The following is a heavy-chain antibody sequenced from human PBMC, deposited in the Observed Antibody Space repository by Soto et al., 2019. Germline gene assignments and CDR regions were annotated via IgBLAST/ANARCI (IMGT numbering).Heavy chain of an antibody. CDR2: INHSGST. CDR1: GGSFSGYY. Sequence: PSETLSLACAVYGGSFSGYYWSWIRQPPGKGLEWIGEINHSGSTNYNPSLKSRVTISVDTSKNQFSLKLSSVTAADTAVYYCARKYYYGSGSYYPLYNYYGMDVWGQGTTVT. CDR3: ARKYYYGSGSYYPLYNYYGMDV. J-gene: IGHJ6*02. V-gene: IGHV4-34*01. D-gene: IGHD3-10*01.